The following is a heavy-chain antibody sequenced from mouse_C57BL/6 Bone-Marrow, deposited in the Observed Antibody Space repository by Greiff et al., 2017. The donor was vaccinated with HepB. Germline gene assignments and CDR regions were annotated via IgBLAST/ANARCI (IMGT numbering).Heavy chain of an antibody. V-gene: IGHV1-82*01. J-gene: IGHJ1*03. Sequence: QVQLQQSGPELVKPGASVKISCKASGYAFSSSWMNWVKQRPGKGLEWIGRIYPGDGDTNYNGKFKGKATLTADKSSSTAYMQLSSLTSEDSAVSFCARRGTVVATDWYFDVWGTGTTVTVSS. CDR3: ARRGTVVATDWYFDV. CDR2: IYPGDGDT. CDR1: GYAFSSSW. D-gene: IGHD1-1*01.